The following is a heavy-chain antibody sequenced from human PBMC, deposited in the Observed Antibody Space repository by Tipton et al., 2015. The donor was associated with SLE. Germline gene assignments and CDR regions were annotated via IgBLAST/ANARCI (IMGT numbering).Heavy chain of an antibody. Sequence: LRLSCSVSGGSITRRSDYWSWIRQPPGKGLEWIGYIYYSGSTNYNPSLKSRVTMSVDTSKNQFSLKLSSVTAADTAIYYCASNSGTYYYFSYMDVWGKGTTVTVSS. V-gene: IGHV4-61*01. J-gene: IGHJ6*03. CDR2: IYYSGST. CDR1: GGSITRRSDY. CDR3: ASNSGTYYYFSYMDV. D-gene: IGHD1-26*01.